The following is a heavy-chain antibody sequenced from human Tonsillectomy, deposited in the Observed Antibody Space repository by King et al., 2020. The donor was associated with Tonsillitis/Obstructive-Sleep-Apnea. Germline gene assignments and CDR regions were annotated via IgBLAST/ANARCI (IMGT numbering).Heavy chain of an antibody. CDR2: INPSGGST. Sequence: QLVQSGAEVKKPGASVKVSCKASGYTFTSYYMHWVRQAPGQGLEWMGIINPSGGSTSYAQNFQGRVTMTRDTSTSTVYMELSSLRSEDTAVCYCARDSSPEAGDCSSTSCYTTRAYFHHWGQGTLVTVSS. J-gene: IGHJ1*01. CDR3: ARDSSPEAGDCSSTSCYTTRAYFHH. V-gene: IGHV1-46*01. CDR1: GYTFTSYY. D-gene: IGHD2-2*02.